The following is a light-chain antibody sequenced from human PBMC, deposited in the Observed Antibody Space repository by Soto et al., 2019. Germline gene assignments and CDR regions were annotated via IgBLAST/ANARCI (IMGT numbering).Light chain of an antibody. J-gene: IGKJ1*01. V-gene: IGKV1-5*01. CDR3: QQYNSYWT. Sequence: GDRVTITCRASPSISSWLAWYQQKPGKAPKLLIYDASSLESGVPSRFSGSGSGTEFTLTISSLQPDDFATYYCQQYNSYWTFGQGTKVEIK. CDR1: PSISSW. CDR2: DAS.